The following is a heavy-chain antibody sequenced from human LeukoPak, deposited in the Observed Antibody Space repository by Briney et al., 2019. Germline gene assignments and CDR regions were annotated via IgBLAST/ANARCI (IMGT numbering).Heavy chain of an antibody. CDR3: ARGVRGRSGYYFDS. Sequence: PSETLSLTCTVSGGSISSGVYYWNWIRHPPGKGLEWIGYIYYSGSTYYNPSLKSRVTISVDTSKTQFSLRVNSVTAADTAVYYCARGVRGRSGYYFDSWGQGTLVTVSS. D-gene: IGHD2-8*01. CDR1: GGSISSGVYY. J-gene: IGHJ4*02. V-gene: IGHV4-30-4*01. CDR2: IYYSGST.